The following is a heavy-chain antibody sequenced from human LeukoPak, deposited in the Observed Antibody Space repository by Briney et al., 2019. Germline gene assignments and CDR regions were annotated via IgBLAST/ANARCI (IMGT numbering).Heavy chain of an antibody. D-gene: IGHD3-22*01. Sequence: PGGSLRLSCAASGFTFSSYAMSWVRQAPGKGLEWVSAISGSGGSTYYADSVKGRFTISRDNSKNTLYLQMNSLRAEDTAVYYCAKDPAMILALYYFDYWGQGTLVTVSS. CDR2: ISGSGGST. CDR1: GFTFSSYA. CDR3: AKDPAMILALYYFDY. V-gene: IGHV3-23*01. J-gene: IGHJ4*02.